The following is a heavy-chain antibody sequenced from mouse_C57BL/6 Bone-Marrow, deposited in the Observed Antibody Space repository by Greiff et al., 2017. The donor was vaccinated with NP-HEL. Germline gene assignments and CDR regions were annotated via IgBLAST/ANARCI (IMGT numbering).Heavy chain of an antibody. CDR2: IYPRDGST. CDR3: ARKDY. Sequence: QVQLQQSGPELVKPGASVKLSCKASGYTFTSYDINWVKQRPGQGLEWIGWIYPRDGSTTYNEKFKGKATLTVDTSSSTAYMELHSLTSEDSAVYFCARKDYWGQGTTLTVSS. J-gene: IGHJ2*01. V-gene: IGHV1-85*01. CDR1: GYTFTSYD.